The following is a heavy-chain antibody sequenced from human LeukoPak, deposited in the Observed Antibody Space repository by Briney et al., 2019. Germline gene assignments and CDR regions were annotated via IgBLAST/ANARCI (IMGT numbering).Heavy chain of an antibody. CDR1: GGSISSYY. CDR3: ASPAYYYDSSGPPKDY. D-gene: IGHD3-22*01. Sequence: PSESLSLTCTVSGGSISSYYWSWIRQPPGKGLEWIGYIYYSGSTNYNPSLKSRVTISVDTSKNQFSLKLSSVTAADTAVYYCASPAYYYDSSGPPKDYWGQGTLVTVSS. J-gene: IGHJ4*02. V-gene: IGHV4-59*08. CDR2: IYYSGST.